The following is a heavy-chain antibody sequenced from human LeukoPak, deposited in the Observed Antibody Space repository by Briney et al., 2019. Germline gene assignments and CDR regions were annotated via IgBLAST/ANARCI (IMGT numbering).Heavy chain of an antibody. V-gene: IGHV3-21*01. CDR2: INTVATYI. J-gene: IGHJ4*02. CDR1: GFTFTSFS. CDR3: ARLRRNGDSGGFYFYYDY. D-gene: IGHD3-22*01. Sequence: GGSLRLSCAASGFTFTSFSFNWVRQAPGKGLEWVSSINTVATYIYYADSVRGRFTISRDNAKNSVYLQMDSLRAEDTGVYYCARLRRNGDSGGFYFYYDYWGQGTLVSVSS.